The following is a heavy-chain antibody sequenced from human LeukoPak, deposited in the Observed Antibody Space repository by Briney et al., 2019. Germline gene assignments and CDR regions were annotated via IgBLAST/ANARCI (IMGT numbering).Heavy chain of an antibody. V-gene: IGHV1-2*02. Sequence: GASVKVSCKASGYTFTGYYMHWVRQAPGQGLEWMGWINPNSGGTNYAQTFQGRVTMTRDTSISTAYMELSRLRSDDTAVYYCARPYYYDSSGYYYNYWGQGTLVTVSS. CDR3: ARPYYYDSSGYYYNY. D-gene: IGHD3-22*01. CDR1: GYTFTGYY. CDR2: INPNSGGT. J-gene: IGHJ4*02.